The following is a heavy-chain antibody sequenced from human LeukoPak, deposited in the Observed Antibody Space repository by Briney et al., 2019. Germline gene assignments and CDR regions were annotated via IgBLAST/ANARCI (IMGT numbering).Heavy chain of an antibody. CDR1: GFTFGDYF. J-gene: IGHJ4*02. D-gene: IGHD2-21*01. CDR3: AKAPVTSCRGAYCYPFDS. V-gene: IGHV3-11*01. CDR2: ISDTSQTI. Sequence: GGSLRLSCEASGFTFGDYFMTWIRQAPGKGLEWLSYISDTSQTIYYADSVRGRFTISRDNSKNTLYLQMNSLRAEDAAVYSCAKAPVTSCRGAYCYPFDSWGQGTLVTVSS.